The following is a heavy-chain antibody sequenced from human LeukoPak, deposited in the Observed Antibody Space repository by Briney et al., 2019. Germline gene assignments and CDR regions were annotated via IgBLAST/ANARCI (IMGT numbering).Heavy chain of an antibody. V-gene: IGHV4-4*07. CDR2: IYTSGST. Sequence: PSETLSLTCTVSRGSISSYYWSWIRQPARKGLEWIGRIYTSGSTNYNPSLKSRVTMSVDTSKNQFSLKLSSVTAADTAVYYCARDGSPSYYYYYMDVWGKGTTVTVSS. CDR3: ARDGSPSYYYYYMDV. CDR1: RGSISSYY. J-gene: IGHJ6*03. D-gene: IGHD6-6*01.